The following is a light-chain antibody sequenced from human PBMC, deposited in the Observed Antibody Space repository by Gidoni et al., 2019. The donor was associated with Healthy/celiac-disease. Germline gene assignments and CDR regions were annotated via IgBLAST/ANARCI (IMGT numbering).Light chain of an antibody. J-gene: IGLJ2*01. V-gene: IGLV2-11*01. CDR1: SSDVGGYNY. Sequence: QSALTQPRSVSGSPGPSVTISCTGTSSDVGGYNYVSWYQQHTGKAPKLMIYDVSKRPSGVPDRFSGSKSGSTASLTISGLQAEDEADYYCCSYAGSYTVVFGGGTKLTVL. CDR2: DVS. CDR3: CSYAGSYTVV.